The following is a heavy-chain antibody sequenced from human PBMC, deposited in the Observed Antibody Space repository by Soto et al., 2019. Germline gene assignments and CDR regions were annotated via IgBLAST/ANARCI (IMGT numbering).Heavy chain of an antibody. D-gene: IGHD3-16*02. V-gene: IGHV3-30-3*01. J-gene: IGHJ4*02. CDR3: XXXXXXXXXYPDY. Sequence: QVQLVESGGGVVQPGRSLRLSCAASGFTFSTYAMHWVRQAPGKGLEWVAVISYDGGNKYYADSVKGRFTISRDNSKXXXXXXXXXXXXXXXXXXXXXXXXXXXXXYPDYWGQGALVTVSS. CDR2: ISYDGGNK. CDR1: GFTFSTYA.